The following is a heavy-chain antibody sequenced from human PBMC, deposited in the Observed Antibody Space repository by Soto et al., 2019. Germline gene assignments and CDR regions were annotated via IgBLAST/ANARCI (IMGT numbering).Heavy chain of an antibody. CDR3: ARLGKLRSGQNPFDY. J-gene: IGHJ4*02. Sequence: PSETLSLTCTVSGGSISNYYWSWIRQPPGGELEWIAYISYSGSTDYKPSLKSRVTISVDTSKNQVSLKLTSVTAADTAVYHCARLGKLRSGQNPFDYWGQGILVTVSS. CDR1: GGSISNYY. V-gene: IGHV4-59*01. D-gene: IGHD5-12*01. CDR2: ISYSGST.